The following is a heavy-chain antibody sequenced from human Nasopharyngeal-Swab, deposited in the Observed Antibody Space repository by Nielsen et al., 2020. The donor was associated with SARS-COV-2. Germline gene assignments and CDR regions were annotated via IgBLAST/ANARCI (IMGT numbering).Heavy chain of an antibody. CDR1: GFSFDDYA. D-gene: IGHD6-19*01. V-gene: IGHV3-9*01. CDR2: ISWNSGRI. J-gene: IGHJ5*02. Sequence: GGSLRLSCAASGFSFDDYAMHWVRQAPGKGLEWVSGISWNSGRIGYADSVKGRFTISRDNAKNSLFLQMNSLRAEDTALYYCAKDLGIAVAGTRHDLWGQGTLVTVSS. CDR3: AKDLGIAVAGTRHDL.